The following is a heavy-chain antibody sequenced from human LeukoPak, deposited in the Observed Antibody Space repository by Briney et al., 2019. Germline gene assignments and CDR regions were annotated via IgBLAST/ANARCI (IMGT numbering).Heavy chain of an antibody. D-gene: IGHD6-19*01. V-gene: IGHV3-7*01. J-gene: IGHJ5*02. CDR1: GFTFSSYW. CDR2: IKQDGSEK. Sequence: PGGSLRLSCAASGFTFSSYWMSWVRQAPGKGLEWVANIKQDGSEKYYVDSVKGRFTISRDNAKNSLYLQMNSLRAEDTAVYYCARVGGVAGMGDWFDPWGQGTLVTVSS. CDR3: ARVGGVAGMGDWFDP.